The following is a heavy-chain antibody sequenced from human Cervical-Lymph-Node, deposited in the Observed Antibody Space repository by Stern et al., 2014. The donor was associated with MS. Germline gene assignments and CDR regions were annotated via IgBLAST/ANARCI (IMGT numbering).Heavy chain of an antibody. J-gene: IGHJ3*01. CDR1: GFSFADHA. CDR3: SSGADCAHGICFWNRPLPPHAFDL. CDR2: IRSKPYGATT. V-gene: IGHV3-49*04. Sequence: EVQLVESGGGLVQPGRSLRLPCTASGFSFADHAISWVRPAPGKGPEWVGFIRSKPYGATTEFAASGKGRFPISRDNSNSVAYLQMNSLKAEDTGVYYCSSGADCAHGICFWNRPLPPHAFDLWGQGTMVTVSS. D-gene: IGHD2-8*01.